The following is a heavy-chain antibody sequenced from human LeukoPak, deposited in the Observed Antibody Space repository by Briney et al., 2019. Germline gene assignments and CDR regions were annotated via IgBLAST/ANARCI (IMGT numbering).Heavy chain of an antibody. CDR1: GFTFSSYW. CDR3: ASGVSGSYRYYFDY. D-gene: IGHD1-26*01. Sequence: GGALRLSCAASGFTFSSYWMSWVRQAPGKGLEGVANIKQDGSEKYYVDSVKGRFTISRDNAKNSLYLQINSLRAEDTAVYYCASGVSGSYRYYFDYWGQGTLVTVSS. J-gene: IGHJ4*02. V-gene: IGHV3-7*01. CDR2: IKQDGSEK.